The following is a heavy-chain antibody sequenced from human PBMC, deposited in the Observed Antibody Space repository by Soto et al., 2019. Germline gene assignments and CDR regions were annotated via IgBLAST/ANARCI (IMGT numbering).Heavy chain of an antibody. CDR2: IMGSGEIT. D-gene: IGHD3-22*01. CDR1: GFTFCTYS. J-gene: IGHJ4*02. CDR3: AKPVGYYDSSDF. V-gene: IGHV3-23*01. Sequence: GGALRLSRAAPGFTFCTYSITRGRPAPGKGLEWVSAIMGSGEITYYADSVKGRFTISRDNSKNTLYLQMNSLRAEDTAVYYCAKPVGYYDSSDFWGQGTLVTVSS.